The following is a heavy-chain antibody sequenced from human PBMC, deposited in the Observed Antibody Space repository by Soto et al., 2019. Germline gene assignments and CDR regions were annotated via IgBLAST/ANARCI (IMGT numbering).Heavy chain of an antibody. CDR2: ITWNSGSA. CDR3: AKDRGGTDWYFDY. V-gene: IGHV3-9*01. Sequence: EVQLVESGGGLVQPGMSLRLSCAASGFNFDDYAMNWVRQAPGKGPEWVSGITWNSGSAGYADSVRGRFTISRDNAKKVLYLEMNRLRVEDTALYYCAKDRGGTDWYFDYWGRGTLVTVSS. CDR1: GFNFDDYA. J-gene: IGHJ2*01. D-gene: IGHD6-25*01.